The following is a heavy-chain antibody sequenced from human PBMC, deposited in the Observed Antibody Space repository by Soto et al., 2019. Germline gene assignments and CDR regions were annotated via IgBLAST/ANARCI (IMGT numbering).Heavy chain of an antibody. Sequence: QVQLVESGGGVVQPGRSLRLSCAASGFTFSSYAMHWVRQAPGKGLEWVAVISYDGSNKYYADSVKGRFTISRDNSKNTLYPQMNSLRAEDTAVYYCARDGRIETFDYWGQGTLVTVSS. J-gene: IGHJ4*02. CDR2: ISYDGSNK. V-gene: IGHV3-30-3*01. CDR3: ARDGRIETFDY. D-gene: IGHD2-15*01. CDR1: GFTFSSYA.